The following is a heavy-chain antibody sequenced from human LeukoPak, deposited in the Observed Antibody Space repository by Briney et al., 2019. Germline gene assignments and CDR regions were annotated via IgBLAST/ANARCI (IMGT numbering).Heavy chain of an antibody. V-gene: IGHV1-2*02. CDR1: GYTFTGYY. J-gene: IGHJ4*02. CDR3: ASLLRVSDAK. Sequence: ASVKVSCKASGYTFTGYYIHWVRQAPGQGREWMGTINPNSGATSYAQKFKGRVTMTRDTSISTAYMELSRLTSDDTAVYFCASLLRVSDAKWGQGTLVTVSS. CDR2: INPNSGAT. D-gene: IGHD2-8*01.